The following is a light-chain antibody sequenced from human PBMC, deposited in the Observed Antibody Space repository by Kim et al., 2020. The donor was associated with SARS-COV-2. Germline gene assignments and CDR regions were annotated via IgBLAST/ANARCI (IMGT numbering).Light chain of an antibody. V-gene: IGLV6-57*04. CDR1: SGSIASNY. J-gene: IGLJ3*02. CDR2: EDN. CDR3: QSYDSSNYWV. Sequence: NFMLTQPHSVSESPGKTVTISCTRSSGSIASNYVQWYKQRPGSAPTTVIYEDNQRPSGVPDRFSGSIDSSSNSASLTISGLKTEDEADYYCQSYDSSNYWVFGGGTQLTVL.